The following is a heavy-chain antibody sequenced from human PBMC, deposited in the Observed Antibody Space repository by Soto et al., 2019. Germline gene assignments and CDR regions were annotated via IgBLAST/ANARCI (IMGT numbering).Heavy chain of an antibody. CDR2: ISSSSSYI. CDR1: GFTFSSYS. Sequence: GGSLRLSCAASGFTFSSYSINWVRQAPGKGLEWVSSISSSSSYIYYADSVKGRFTISRDNSKTTLYLQMNSLSTEDTAVYYCARDFPYCGSTSCYSAAPKYWGQGTLVTVSS. V-gene: IGHV3-21*01. D-gene: IGHD2-2*01. CDR3: ARDFPYCGSTSCYSAAPKY. J-gene: IGHJ4*02.